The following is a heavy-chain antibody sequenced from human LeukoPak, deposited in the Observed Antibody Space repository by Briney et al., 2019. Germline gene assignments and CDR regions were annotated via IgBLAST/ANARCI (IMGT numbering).Heavy chain of an antibody. V-gene: IGHV3-64*01. CDR1: GFTFSSYA. D-gene: IGHD3-3*02. CDR3: ARSHFWSGYAKFDY. CDR2: ISSNGGST. J-gene: IGHJ4*02. Sequence: GGSLRLSCAASGFTFSSYAMHWVRQAPGKGLEYVSAISSNGGSTYYANSVKGRFTISRDNSENTLYLQMGSLRAEDMAVYYCARSHFWSGYAKFDYWGQGTLVIVSS.